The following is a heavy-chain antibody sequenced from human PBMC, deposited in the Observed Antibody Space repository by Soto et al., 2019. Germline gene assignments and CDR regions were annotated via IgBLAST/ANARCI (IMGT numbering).Heavy chain of an antibody. CDR2: INAGNGNT. D-gene: IGHD3-9*01. Sequence: ASVKVSCKASGYTFTSYAMHWVRQAPGQRLEWMGWINAGNGNTKYSQKFQGRVTITRDTSASTAYMELSSLRSEDTAVYYCARESILNGYGWFDPWGQGTLVTVSS. CDR3: ARESILNGYGWFDP. CDR1: GYTFTSYA. V-gene: IGHV1-3*01. J-gene: IGHJ5*02.